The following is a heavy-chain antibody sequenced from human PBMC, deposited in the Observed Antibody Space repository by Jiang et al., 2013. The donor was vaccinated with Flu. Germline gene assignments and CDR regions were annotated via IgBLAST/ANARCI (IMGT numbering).Heavy chain of an antibody. D-gene: IGHD5-18*01. CDR1: GYSFTSYW. Sequence: PGESLKISCKGSGYSFTSYWIGWVRQMPGKGLEWMGIIYPGDSDTRYSPSFQGQVTISADKSISTAYLQWSSLKASDTAMYYCASGRVTDYYYYGMDVWGQGTTVTVSS. CDR2: IYPGDSDT. CDR3: ASGRVTDYYYYGMDV. V-gene: IGHV5-51*01. J-gene: IGHJ6*02.